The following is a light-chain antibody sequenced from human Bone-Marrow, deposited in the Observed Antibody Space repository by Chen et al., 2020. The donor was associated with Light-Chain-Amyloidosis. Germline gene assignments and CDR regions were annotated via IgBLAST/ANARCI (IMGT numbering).Light chain of an antibody. CDR3: QTWGTGYVV. J-gene: IGLJ2*01. Sequence: VLTQSPSASASLGVSVKFTCTLSSGQSNYVIAWHQQQPERGLRYLLKVNSDGSHSRGGGIPDRYSDASSGAERNLTIASVQSKDEADYCWQTWGTGYVVIGGVTKLTVL. V-gene: IGLV4-69*01. CDR2: VNSDGSH. CDR1: SGQSNYV.